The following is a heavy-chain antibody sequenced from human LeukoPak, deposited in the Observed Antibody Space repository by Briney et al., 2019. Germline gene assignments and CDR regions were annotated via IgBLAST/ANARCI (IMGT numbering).Heavy chain of an antibody. CDR2: IYSSGST. CDR1: GGSISSGSYY. CDR3: ARRVSVTMVRD. V-gene: IGHV4-61*02. Sequence: SETLSLTCTVSGGSISSGSYYWSWIRQPAGKGLEWIGRIYSSGSTNYNPSLKSRVTISLETSKNQFSLKLSSVTAADTAVYYCARRVSVTMVRDWGQGTLVTVSS. J-gene: IGHJ4*02. D-gene: IGHD3-10*01.